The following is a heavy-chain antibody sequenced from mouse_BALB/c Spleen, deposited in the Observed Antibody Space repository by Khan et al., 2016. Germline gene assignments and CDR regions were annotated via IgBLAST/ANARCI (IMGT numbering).Heavy chain of an antibody. J-gene: IGHJ3*01. D-gene: IGHD1-2*01. CDR3: ARGFITTAAY. CDR2: INTETGEP. CDR1: GYTFTDYS. Sequence: QIQLVQSGPELKKPGETVKISCKASGYTFTDYSMHWVKQAPGKGLKWMGWINTETGEPTYADDFKGRFAFSLETSASTAYLQINNLKNEDTATYFCARGFITTAAYWGQGTLVTVSA. V-gene: IGHV9-2-1*01.